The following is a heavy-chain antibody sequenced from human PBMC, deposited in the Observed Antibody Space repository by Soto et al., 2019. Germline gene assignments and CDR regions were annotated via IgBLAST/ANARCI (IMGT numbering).Heavy chain of an antibody. CDR3: AKSRDGYNFYFYSGMDV. V-gene: IGHV3-30*18. Sequence: LRLSCAASGFTFNNYGMHGARQAPGNVLEWVAHILYDGGKNYYADSVKGRFTISRDNSKNTLYLQMNSLTAEDTAVYFCAKSRDGYNFYFYSGMDVWGQGTAVTVSS. CDR1: GFTFNNYG. D-gene: IGHD5-12*01. J-gene: IGHJ6*02. CDR2: ILYDGGKN.